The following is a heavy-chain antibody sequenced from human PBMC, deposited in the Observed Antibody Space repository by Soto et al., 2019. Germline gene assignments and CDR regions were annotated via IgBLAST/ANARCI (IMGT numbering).Heavy chain of an antibody. V-gene: IGHV1-2*04. CDR1: GYTFGAYY. Sequence: GASVNVSCKASGYTFGAYYLHWVRQAPGQGLEWMGWINPNSGATNYAQKYQGWVTMTRDTSISTAYMEMNRLRSDDTAVYYCARGSSGYNYYYGMDVWGQGTTVTVSS. CDR3: ARGSSGYNYYYGMDV. CDR2: INPNSGAT. D-gene: IGHD3-22*01. J-gene: IGHJ6*02.